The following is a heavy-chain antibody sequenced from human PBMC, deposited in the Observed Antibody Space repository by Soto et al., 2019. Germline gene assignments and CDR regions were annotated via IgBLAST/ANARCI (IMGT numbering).Heavy chain of an antibody. CDR1: GFTFSSYA. CDR2: ISGSGVST. J-gene: IGHJ5*02. V-gene: IGHV3-23*01. CDR3: AKEWPYCSGGSCT. D-gene: IGHD2-15*01. Sequence: EVQLLESGGGLVQPGGSLRLSCATSGFTFSSYAMSWVRQAPGKGLEWVSSISGSGVSTYYADSVKGRFTISRDNSKNTLNLQMKSLRVEDTAVYYCAKEWPYCSGGSCTWGQGTLVTVSS.